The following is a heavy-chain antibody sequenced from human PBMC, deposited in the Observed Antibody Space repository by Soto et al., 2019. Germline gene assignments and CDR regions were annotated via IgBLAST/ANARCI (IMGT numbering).Heavy chain of an antibody. V-gene: IGHV3-30-3*01. J-gene: IGHJ5*02. CDR3: VLPSGNP. CDR1: GFTFSSYA. Sequence: QVQLVESGGGVVQPGRSLRLSCAASGFTFSSYAMHWVRQAPGKGLEWVAVISYDGSNKYYADSVKGRFTISRDNSKNTLYLQMNSLRAEDTAVYYCVLPSGNPWGQGTLVTVSS. CDR2: ISYDGSNK.